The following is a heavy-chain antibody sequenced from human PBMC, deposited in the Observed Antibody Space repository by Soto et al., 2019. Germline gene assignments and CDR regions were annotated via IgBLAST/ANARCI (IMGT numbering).Heavy chain of an antibody. CDR1: GYSFTSYW. V-gene: IGHV5-51*01. CDR3: ARRIKYSSSSDAFDI. D-gene: IGHD6-6*01. Sequence: PGESLKISCKGSGYSFTSYWIGWVRQMPGKGLEWMGIIYPGDSDTRYSPPFQGQVTISADKSISTAYLQWSSLKASDTAMYYCARRIKYSSSSDAFDIWGQGTMVTVSS. J-gene: IGHJ3*02. CDR2: IYPGDSDT.